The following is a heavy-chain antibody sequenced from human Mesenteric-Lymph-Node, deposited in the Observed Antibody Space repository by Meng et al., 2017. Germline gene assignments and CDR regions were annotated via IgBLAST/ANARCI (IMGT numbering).Heavy chain of an antibody. CDR3: AKYVSGSYYRGAC. Sequence: GGSLRLSCTASGFTFSNYAVRWVRQAPGKGLEWVSAISESGVRTYYGDSVKGRFTISRDNSKNTLYLQMNSLRAEDTAVYYCAKYVSGSYYRGACWGQGILVTVSS. J-gene: IGHJ4*02. CDR1: GFTFSNYA. V-gene: IGHV3-23*01. D-gene: IGHD3-10*01. CDR2: ISESGVRT.